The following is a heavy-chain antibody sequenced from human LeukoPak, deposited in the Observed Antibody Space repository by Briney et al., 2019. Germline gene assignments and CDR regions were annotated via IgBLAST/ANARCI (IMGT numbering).Heavy chain of an antibody. Sequence: GESLKISCKGSGYSPTSYWIAWARQMPGKGLEWIGSIYPGDSDTRYSPSFQGQVTISADKSINTAYLQWSSLKASDTAMYYCARRAYYESSGYYLFDYLGQGTMVTVSS. CDR3: ARRAYYESSGYYLFDY. D-gene: IGHD3-22*01. CDR2: IYPGDSDT. J-gene: IGHJ4*02. V-gene: IGHV5-51*01. CDR1: GYSPTSYW.